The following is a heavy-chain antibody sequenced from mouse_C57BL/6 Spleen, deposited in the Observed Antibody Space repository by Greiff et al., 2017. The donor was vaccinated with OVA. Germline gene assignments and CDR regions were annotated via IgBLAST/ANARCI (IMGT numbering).Heavy chain of an antibody. V-gene: IGHV14-1*01. J-gene: IGHJ4*01. CDR1: GFNIKYYY. CDR2: IDPEDGDT. D-gene: IGHD1-1*01. CDR3: TVYYYGSSSYAMDY. Sequence: EVQLQQSGAELVRPGASVKLSCTASGFNIKYYYMHWVKQRPEQGLEWIGRIDPEDGDTEYAPKFQGKATMTADTSSNTAYLQLSSLTSEDTAVYYCTVYYYGSSSYAMDYWGQGTSVTVSS.